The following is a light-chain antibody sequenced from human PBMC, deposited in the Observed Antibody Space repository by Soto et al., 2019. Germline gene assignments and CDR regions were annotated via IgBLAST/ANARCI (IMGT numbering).Light chain of an antibody. CDR2: EVV. V-gene: IGLV2-8*01. CDR1: KSDIGVYDF. Sequence: QSVLTQPPSASGSPGQSVTISCTGTKSDIGVYDFVSWYQHHPGKAPRLIIYEVVQRPSGVPDRFSGSKSGNTASLTVSGLQAADEADYFCKSYAGSNTYGFGSGTKATVL. J-gene: IGLJ1*01. CDR3: KSYAGSNTYG.